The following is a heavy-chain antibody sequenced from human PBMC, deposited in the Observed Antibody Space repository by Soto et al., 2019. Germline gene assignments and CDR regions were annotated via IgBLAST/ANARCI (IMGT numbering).Heavy chain of an antibody. D-gene: IGHD2-21*02. V-gene: IGHV4-31*03. CDR3: ARLVTPLWYFDL. CDR1: GGSISSGGYY. CDR2: IYYSGST. J-gene: IGHJ2*01. Sequence: QVQLQESGPGLVKPSQTLSLTCTVSGGSISSGGYYWSWIRQHPGKGLEWIGDIYYSGSTYYNPSLKSRVTISVDTSKNQFSLKLSSVTAADTAVYYCARLVTPLWYFDLWGRGTLVTVSS.